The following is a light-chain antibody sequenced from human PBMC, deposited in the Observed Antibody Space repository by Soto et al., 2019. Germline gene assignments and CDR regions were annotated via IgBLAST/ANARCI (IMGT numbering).Light chain of an antibody. J-gene: IGKJ1*01. CDR2: DAS. Sequence: EIVLTQSPATLSSSPGERATLSCRASQSVSSYLAWYQQKPGQAPRLLIYDASNRATGIPVRFSGSGSGTDFTLTISSLEPEDFAVYYCQQRSNWPPTFGQGTKVEIK. CDR1: QSVSSY. V-gene: IGKV3-11*01. CDR3: QQRSNWPPT.